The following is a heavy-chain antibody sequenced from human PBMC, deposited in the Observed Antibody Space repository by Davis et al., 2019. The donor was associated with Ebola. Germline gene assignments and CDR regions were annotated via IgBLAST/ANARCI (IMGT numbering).Heavy chain of an antibody. CDR1: EYTFTSYD. CDR3: TTPGGQDSGYDVFDI. J-gene: IGHJ3*02. CDR2: MNPTTGYT. V-gene: IGHV1-8*01. Sequence: ASVKVSCKASEYTFTSYDIYWVRQATGRGLEWMGWMNPTTGYTDYPQKFQGRVIMTRNTSISTAYMDLSSLRSEDTALYYCTTPGGQDSGYDVFDIWGQGTMVTVSS. D-gene: IGHD5-12*01.